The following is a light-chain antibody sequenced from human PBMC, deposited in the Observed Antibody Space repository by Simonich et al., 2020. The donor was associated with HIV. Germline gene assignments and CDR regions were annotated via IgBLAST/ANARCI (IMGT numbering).Light chain of an antibody. Sequence: IRMTQSPSSLSASTGDRVTITCRARQGISSYLAWYQQKPGKAPKRLIYAASTLQSGVPSRFSGSGSGTDFTLTISCLQSEDFATYYCQQYNSYVAFGQGTKVEIK. CDR3: QQYNSYVA. CDR2: AAS. V-gene: IGKV1-8*01. CDR1: QGISSY. J-gene: IGKJ1*01.